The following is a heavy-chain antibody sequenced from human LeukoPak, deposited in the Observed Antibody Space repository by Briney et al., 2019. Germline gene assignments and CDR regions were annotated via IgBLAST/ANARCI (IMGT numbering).Heavy chain of an antibody. J-gene: IGHJ4*02. CDR2: IYSGGST. D-gene: IGHD1-1*01. Sequence: PGGSLRLSCAASGFTFSNYWMHWVRQAPGKGLVWVSVIYSGGSTYYADSVKGRFTISRDNSKNTLYLQMNSLRAEDTAVYYCASYNPYYWGQGTLVTVSS. CDR3: ASYNPYY. V-gene: IGHV3-53*01. CDR1: GFTFSNYW.